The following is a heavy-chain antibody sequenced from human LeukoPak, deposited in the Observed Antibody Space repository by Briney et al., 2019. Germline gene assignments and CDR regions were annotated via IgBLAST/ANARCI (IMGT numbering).Heavy chain of an antibody. V-gene: IGHV3-9*01. CDR2: ISWNSGSI. J-gene: IGHJ3*02. CDR1: GFTFDDYA. Sequence: GGSLRLSCAASGFTFDDYAMHWVRQAPGKGLEWVSGISWNSGSIGYADSVKGRFTISRDNAKNSLYLQMNSLRAEDTALYYCANSRESYGSGQISGAFDIWGQGTMVTVSS. CDR3: ANSRESYGSGQISGAFDI. D-gene: IGHD3-10*01.